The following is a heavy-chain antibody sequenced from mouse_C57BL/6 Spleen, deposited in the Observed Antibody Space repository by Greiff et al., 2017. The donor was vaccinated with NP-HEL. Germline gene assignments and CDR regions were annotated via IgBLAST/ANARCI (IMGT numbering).Heavy chain of an antibody. Sequence: VQLQQPGAELVRPGSSVKLSCKASGYTFTSYWMHWVKQRPIQGLEWIGNIDPSDSETHYNQKFKDKATLTVDKSSSTAYMQLSSLTSEDSAVYYCARGGGTIYYGKTWFAYWGQGTLDTVSA. V-gene: IGHV1-52*01. J-gene: IGHJ3*01. D-gene: IGHD2-1*01. CDR3: ARGGGTIYYGKTWFAY. CDR1: GYTFTSYW. CDR2: IDPSDSET.